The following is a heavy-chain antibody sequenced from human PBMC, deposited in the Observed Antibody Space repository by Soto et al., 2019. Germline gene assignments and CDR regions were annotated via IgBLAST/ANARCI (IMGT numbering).Heavy chain of an antibody. J-gene: IGHJ6*02. Sequence: QVQLVQSRAEVKKPGSSVKVSCKTSGVSFNNNGIGWVRQAPGHGLEWMGGVSPPFRTSNYARKFQGRISITADASTGTVNMELSSLTSEDTAQYYCASVLYYGSGSYSPYGMDVWGQGTTVTVSS. D-gene: IGHD3-10*01. CDR2: VSPPFRTS. CDR3: ASVLYYGSGSYSPYGMDV. CDR1: GVSFNNNG. V-gene: IGHV1-69*01.